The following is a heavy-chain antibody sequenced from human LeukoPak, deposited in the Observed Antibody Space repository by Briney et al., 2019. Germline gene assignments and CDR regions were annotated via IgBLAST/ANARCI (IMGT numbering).Heavy chain of an antibody. CDR2: ISGSGGST. J-gene: IGHJ4*02. Sequence: PGGSLRLSCAASGFTFSSYAMSWVRQAPGKGLEWVSAISGSGGSTYYADSAKGRFTISRDNSKNTLYLQMNSLRAEDTAVYYCAKVFRRFGVKKPHDYWGQGTLVTVSS. CDR1: GFTFSSYA. CDR3: AKVFRRFGVKKPHDY. D-gene: IGHD3-10*01. V-gene: IGHV3-23*01.